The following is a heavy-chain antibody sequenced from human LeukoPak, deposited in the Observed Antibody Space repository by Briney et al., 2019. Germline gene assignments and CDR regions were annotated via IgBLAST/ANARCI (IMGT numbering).Heavy chain of an antibody. V-gene: IGHV3-74*01. CDR3: ANLVVAAGFDY. J-gene: IGHJ4*02. Sequence: PGGSLRLSCEASEFTFSSYWMHWVRQAPGKGLVWVSRINSDGRTTIYADSVKGRFTISRDNAKNTLYLQMNSLRAEDTAVYYCANLVVAAGFDYWGQGTLVTVSS. CDR1: EFTFSSYW. CDR2: INSDGRTT. D-gene: IGHD2-15*01.